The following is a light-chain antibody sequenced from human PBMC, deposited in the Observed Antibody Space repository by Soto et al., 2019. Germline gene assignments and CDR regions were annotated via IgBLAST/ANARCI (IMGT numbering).Light chain of an antibody. CDR3: MQALQTPFT. J-gene: IGKJ4*01. V-gene: IGKV2-28*01. CDR2: LAT. CDR1: QSLLQTNGNTY. Sequence: DIVMTHSPLSLPVTPGEPASISCSSSQSLLQTNGNTYLDWYLQKPGQSPELLISLATNRASGVPDRFSGSGSGTDFTLQISRLEAEDVGVYYCMQALQTPFTFGGGTKVDIK.